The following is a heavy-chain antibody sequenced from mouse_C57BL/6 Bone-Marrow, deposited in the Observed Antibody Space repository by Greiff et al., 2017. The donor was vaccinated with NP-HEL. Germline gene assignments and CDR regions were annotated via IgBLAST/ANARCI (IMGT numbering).Heavy chain of an antibody. D-gene: IGHD1-1*01. V-gene: IGHV5-6*02. J-gene: IGHJ1*03. CDR1: GFTFSSYG. CDR3: ARRSITTVVEDWYFDV. Sequence: DVKLVESGGDLVKPGGSLKLSCAASGFTFSSYGMSWVRQTPDKRLEWVATISSGGSYTYYPDSVKGRFTISRDTAKNTLYLQMSSLKSEDTAMYYCARRSITTVVEDWYFDVWGTGTTVTVSS. CDR2: ISSGGSYT.